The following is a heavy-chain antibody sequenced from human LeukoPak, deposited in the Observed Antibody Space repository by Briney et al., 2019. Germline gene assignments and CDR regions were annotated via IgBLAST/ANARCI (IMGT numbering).Heavy chain of an antibody. Sequence: GGSLRLSCAASGFTFSSYAMHWVRQAPGKGLEWVAVISYDGSNKYYADSVKGRFTISRDNSKNTLYRQMNSLRAENTAVYYCATGSGSYHFDYWGQGTLVTVSS. CDR2: ISYDGSNK. J-gene: IGHJ4*02. CDR1: GFTFSSYA. CDR3: ATGSGSYHFDY. D-gene: IGHD1-26*01. V-gene: IGHV3-30-3*01.